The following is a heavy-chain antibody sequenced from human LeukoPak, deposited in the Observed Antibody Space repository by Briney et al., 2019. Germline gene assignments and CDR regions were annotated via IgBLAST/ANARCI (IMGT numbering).Heavy chain of an antibody. Sequence: PSETLSLTCTVSGGSISSYYWSWIRQPPGKGLEWIGYIYYSGSTNYNPSLKSRVTISVDTSKNQFSLKLSSVTAADTAVYYCARRPYCSSTSCHDAFDIWGQGTMVTVSS. D-gene: IGHD2-2*01. J-gene: IGHJ3*02. CDR1: GGSISSYY. CDR3: ARRPYCSSTSCHDAFDI. CDR2: IYYSGST. V-gene: IGHV4-59*08.